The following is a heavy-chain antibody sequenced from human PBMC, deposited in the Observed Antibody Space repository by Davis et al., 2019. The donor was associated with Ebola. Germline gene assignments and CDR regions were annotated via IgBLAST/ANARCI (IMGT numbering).Heavy chain of an antibody. Sequence: SETLSLTCAVYGGSFSGYYWSWIRQPPGKGLEWIGEINHSGSTNYNPSLKRRVTISVDTSKNQFSLKLSSVTAADTAVYYCASPGYSSSWPNFDYWGQGTLVTVSS. CDR2: INHSGST. J-gene: IGHJ4*02. V-gene: IGHV4-34*01. CDR1: GGSFSGYY. D-gene: IGHD6-13*01. CDR3: ASPGYSSSWPNFDY.